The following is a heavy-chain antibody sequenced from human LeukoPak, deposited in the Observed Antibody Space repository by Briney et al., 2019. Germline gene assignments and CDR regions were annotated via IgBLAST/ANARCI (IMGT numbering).Heavy chain of an antibody. V-gene: IGHV3-7*01. CDR1: GFTFSNYW. D-gene: IGHD6-19*01. J-gene: IGHJ4*02. CDR2: IKEAGSEK. Sequence: GGSLRLSCAASGFTFSNYWMSWVRQAPGKGLEFMTNIKEAGSEKYYVDSVKGRFTISRDNAKNSLYLQMNSLRAEDTAVYYCARSTGWYPDYWGQGTLVTVSS. CDR3: ARSTGWYPDY.